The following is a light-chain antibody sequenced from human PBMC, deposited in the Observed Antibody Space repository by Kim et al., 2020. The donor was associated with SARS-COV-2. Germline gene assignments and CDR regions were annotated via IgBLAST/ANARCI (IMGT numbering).Light chain of an antibody. V-gene: IGLV1-44*01. CDR2: NND. CDR1: RPTIGNNA. J-gene: IGLJ2*01. Sequence: GQGVTISCSGSRPTIGNNAVNWYQHLPGTAPKLLIYNNDQRPSGVPDRFSGSKSGTSASLAISGLQSEDESDYYCATWDDSLNGLAFGGGTKLTVL. CDR3: ATWDDSLNGLA.